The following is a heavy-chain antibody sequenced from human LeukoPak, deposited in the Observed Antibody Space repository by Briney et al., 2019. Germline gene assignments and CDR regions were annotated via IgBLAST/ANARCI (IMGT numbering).Heavy chain of an antibody. CDR2: INPSGGST. CDR1: GYTFTSYY. J-gene: IGHJ4*02. D-gene: IGHD5-12*01. Sequence: GASVKVSCKASGYTFTSYYMHWVRQAPGQGLEWMGIINPSGGSTSYAQKFQGRVTMTRDTSTSTVYMELSSLRSEDTAVYYCAREGYSGYDYVNRKGPLDYWGQGTLVTVSS. CDR3: AREGYSGYDYVNRKGPLDY. V-gene: IGHV1-46*03.